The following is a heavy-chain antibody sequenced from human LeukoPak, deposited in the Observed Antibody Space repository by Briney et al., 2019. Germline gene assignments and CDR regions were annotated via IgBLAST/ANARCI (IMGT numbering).Heavy chain of an antibody. V-gene: IGHV3-23*01. CDR1: GFTFSSYA. CDR3: ALKGYTSRRPFDY. CDR2: ISGSGATT. Sequence: GGSLRPSCVVSGFTFSSYAVNWVRQAPGKGLEWVSFISGSGATTYYADSVKGRFVISRDNSKNTLYLQMNSLRAEDTAIYFCALKGYTSRRPFDYWGQGTLVTVSS. D-gene: IGHD6-13*01. J-gene: IGHJ4*02.